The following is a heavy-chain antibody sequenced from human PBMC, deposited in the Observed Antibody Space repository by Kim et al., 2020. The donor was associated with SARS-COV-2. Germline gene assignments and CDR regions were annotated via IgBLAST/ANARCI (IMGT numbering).Heavy chain of an antibody. Sequence: SETLSLTCSVSGASIDSLFWGWVRQTPEKGLEWIASIYYTGTPHYNPSLMSRVAISLDKSRNRFSLRLTSGTAADTATYFCARHLDASDPFYTLAYWGQG. CDR1: GASIDSLF. CDR2: IYYTGTP. D-gene: IGHD3-16*01. V-gene: IGHV4-59*08. CDR3: ARHLDASDPFYTLAY. J-gene: IGHJ4*02.